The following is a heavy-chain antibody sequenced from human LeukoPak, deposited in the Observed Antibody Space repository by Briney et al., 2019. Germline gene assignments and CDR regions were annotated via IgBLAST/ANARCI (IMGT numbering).Heavy chain of an antibody. CDR3: AKDRWVRSAMVRGVTPVPFDY. D-gene: IGHD3-10*01. Sequence: GGSLRLSCAASGFTFSSYGMHWVRQAPGKGLEWVAVISYDGSNKYYADSVKGRFTISRDNAKNTLYLQMNSLRAEDTAVYYCAKDRWVRSAMVRGVTPVPFDYWGQGTLVTVSS. CDR1: GFTFSSYG. J-gene: IGHJ4*02. V-gene: IGHV3-30*18. CDR2: ISYDGSNK.